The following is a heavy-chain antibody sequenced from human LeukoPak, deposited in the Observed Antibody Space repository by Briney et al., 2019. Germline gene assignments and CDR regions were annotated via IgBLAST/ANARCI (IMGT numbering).Heavy chain of an antibody. D-gene: IGHD1-1*01. J-gene: IGHJ5*01. CDR1: GDSITSASYY. V-gene: IGHV4-61*02. CDR2: LYISGNT. CDR3: ARGSWKLDS. Sequence: SETLSLTCTVSGDSITSASYYWSWIRQPAGKELEWIGRLYISGNTNYNPSLKSRVTISVDTSKNQFSLKLSSVTAADTALYYCARGSWKLDSWGQGTLVTVSS.